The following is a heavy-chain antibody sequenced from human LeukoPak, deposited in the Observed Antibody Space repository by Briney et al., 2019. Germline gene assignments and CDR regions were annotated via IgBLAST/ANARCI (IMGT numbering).Heavy chain of an antibody. D-gene: IGHD4-17*01. CDR3: AKSHDYGVSMSWFDY. CDR2: ISWNSGSI. V-gene: IGHV3-9*03. Sequence: QSGGSLRLSCAASGFTFDDYAMHWVRQAPGKGLEWVSGISWNSGSIGYADSVKGRFTISRDNAKNSLYLQMNSLRAEDMALYYCAKSHDYGVSMSWFDYWGQGTLVTVSS. J-gene: IGHJ4*02. CDR1: GFTFDDYA.